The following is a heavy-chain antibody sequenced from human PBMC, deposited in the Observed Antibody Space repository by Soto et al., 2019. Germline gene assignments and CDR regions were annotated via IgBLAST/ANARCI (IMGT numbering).Heavy chain of an antibody. Sequence: EVQLVQTGGGLIQPGGSLRLSCAASGFTVTTKYMTWVRQATGRGLEWVSFIYSGGTTYYADSVKGRFTISRDHSKNTLYPQMGSLPVEDTAVYYCARTWGRWDTYDYHGMDVWCQGTTVTVS. J-gene: IGHJ6*02. D-gene: IGHD3-16*01. CDR3: ARTWGRWDTYDYHGMDV. V-gene: IGHV3-53*02. CDR2: IYSGGTT. CDR1: GFTVTTKY.